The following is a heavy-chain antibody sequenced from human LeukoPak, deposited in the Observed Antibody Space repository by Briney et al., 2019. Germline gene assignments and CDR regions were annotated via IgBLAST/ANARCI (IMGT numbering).Heavy chain of an antibody. Sequence: PSQTLSLTCTVSGGSISSGGYYWSWIRQPPGKGLEWIGYIYHSGSTYYNPSLKSRVTITVDRSKNQFSLKLSSVTAADTAVYYCASLGYCSSTSCPHYWGQGTLVTVSS. D-gene: IGHD2-2*01. CDR1: GGSISSGGYY. J-gene: IGHJ4*02. V-gene: IGHV4-30-2*01. CDR2: IYHSGST. CDR3: ASLGYCSSTSCPHY.